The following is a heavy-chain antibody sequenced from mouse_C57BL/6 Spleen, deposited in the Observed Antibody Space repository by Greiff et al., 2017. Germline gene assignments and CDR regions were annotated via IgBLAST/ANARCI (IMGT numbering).Heavy chain of an antibody. CDR1: GFTFSSYA. D-gene: IGHD2-12*01. V-gene: IGHV5-4*01. CDR3: ARLRRYYAMDY. Sequence: EVQLVESGGGLVKPGGSLKLSCAASGFTFSSYAMSWVRQTPEKRLEWVATISDGGSYTYYPDNVKGRFTISRDNAKNNLYLQMSHLKAEDTAMYYYARLRRYYAMDYWGQGTSVTVSS. CDR2: ISDGGSYT. J-gene: IGHJ4*01.